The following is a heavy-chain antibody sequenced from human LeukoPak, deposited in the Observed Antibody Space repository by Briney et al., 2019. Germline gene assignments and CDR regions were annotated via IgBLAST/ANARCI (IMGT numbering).Heavy chain of an antibody. CDR2: IWYDGSNK. Sequence: GRSLRLSCAASGFTFSSYGMHWVRQAPGKGLEWVAVIWYDGSNKYYADSVKGRFTISRDNSKNTLYLQMNSLRAEDTAVYYCAKDLVGAAAGNPFDYWGQGTLVTVSS. D-gene: IGHD6-13*01. J-gene: IGHJ4*02. CDR1: GFTFSSYG. CDR3: AKDLVGAAAGNPFDY. V-gene: IGHV3-33*06.